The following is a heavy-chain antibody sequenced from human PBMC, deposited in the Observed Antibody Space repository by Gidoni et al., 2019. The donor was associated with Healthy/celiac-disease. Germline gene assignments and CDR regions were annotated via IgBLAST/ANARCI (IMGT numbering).Heavy chain of an antibody. CDR3: ASIYSSSPRNWFDP. Sequence: EWMGWISAYNGNTNYAQKLQGRVTMTTDTSTSTAYMELRSLRSDDTAVYYCASIYSSSPRNWFDPWGQGTLVTVSS. CDR2: ISAYNGNT. J-gene: IGHJ5*02. D-gene: IGHD6-6*01. V-gene: IGHV1-18*01.